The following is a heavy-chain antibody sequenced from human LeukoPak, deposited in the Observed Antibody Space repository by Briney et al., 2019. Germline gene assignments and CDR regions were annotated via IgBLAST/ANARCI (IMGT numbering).Heavy chain of an antibody. Sequence: GGSLRLSCAASGFTFSSYAMHWVRQAPDKGLEWVAVISYDGSNKYYADSVKGRFTISRDNSKNTLYLQMNSLRAEDTAVYYCARTAPDVAAAGPRGTIDYWGQGTLVTVSS. V-gene: IGHV3-30-3*01. D-gene: IGHD6-13*01. CDR1: GFTFSSYA. CDR2: ISYDGSNK. J-gene: IGHJ4*02. CDR3: ARTAPDVAAAGPRGTIDY.